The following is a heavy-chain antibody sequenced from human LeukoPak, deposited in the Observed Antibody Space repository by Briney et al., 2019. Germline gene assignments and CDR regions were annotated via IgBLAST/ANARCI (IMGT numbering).Heavy chain of an antibody. J-gene: IGHJ4*02. V-gene: IGHV3-53*01. CDR2: IYSGGST. D-gene: IGHD4-23*01. CDR1: GFTVSSNY. CDR3: ARGDDYGGNSGVFDY. Sequence: PGGSLRRSCAASGFTVSSNYMSWVRQAPGKGLEWVSVIYSGGSTYYADSVKGRFTISRDNSKNTLYLQMNSLRAEDTAVYYCARGDDYGGNSGVFDYWGQGTLVTVSS.